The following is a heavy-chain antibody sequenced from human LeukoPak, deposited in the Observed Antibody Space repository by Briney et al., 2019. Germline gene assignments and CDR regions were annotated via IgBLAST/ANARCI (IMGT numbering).Heavy chain of an antibody. CDR2: IYYSGST. D-gene: IGHD3-10*01. V-gene: IGHV4-59*08. CDR3: ARLGYYFGSGLDYGMDV. J-gene: IGHJ6*02. CDR1: GGSISSYY. Sequence: PSETLSLTCTVSGGSISSYYWSWIRQPPGKGLEWIGYIYYSGSTNYSPSLKSRVTISVDTSKNQFSLKLSSVTAADTAVYYCARLGYYFGSGLDYGMDVWGQGTTVTVSS.